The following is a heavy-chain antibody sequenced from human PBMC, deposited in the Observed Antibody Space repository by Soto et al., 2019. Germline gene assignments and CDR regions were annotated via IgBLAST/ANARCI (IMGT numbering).Heavy chain of an antibody. CDR1: GGSFSGYY. CDR3: ARGDSIVATIFKYYFDY. CDR2: INHSGST. D-gene: IGHD5-12*01. V-gene: IGHV4-34*01. J-gene: IGHJ4*02. Sequence: SATLSLTCAVYGGSFSGYYWSWIRQPPGKGLEWIGEINHSGSTDYNPSLKSRVTISVDTSKNQFSLKLSSVTAADTAVYYCARGDSIVATIFKYYFDYWGQGTLVTVSS.